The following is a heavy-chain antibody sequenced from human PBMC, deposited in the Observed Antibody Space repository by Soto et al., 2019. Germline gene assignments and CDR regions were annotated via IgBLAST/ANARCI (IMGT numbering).Heavy chain of an antibody. CDR1: GGSFSRSH. V-gene: IGHV4-34*02. CDR3: ARVPAMAVAVATKWFDP. D-gene: IGHD6-19*01. J-gene: IGHJ5*02. Sequence: QVQLQQWGAGLLEPSETLSLTCAVDGGSFSRSHWSWIRQLPGRGLEWLGEIDHSGSTNYNPSLQSRVILSVDTSKNHFSLKLSSLTAADTAVYYCARVPAMAVAVATKWFDPWGQGTLVNVSS. CDR2: IDHSGST.